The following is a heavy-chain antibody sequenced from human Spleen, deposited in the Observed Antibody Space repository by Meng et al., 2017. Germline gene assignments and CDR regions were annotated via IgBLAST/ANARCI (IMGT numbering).Heavy chain of an antibody. CDR2: ISAYNGNT. CDR1: GYTFTSSG. J-gene: IGHJ6*02. V-gene: IGHV1-18*01. CDR3: ARGKQWNHAMDV. Sequence: ASVKVSCKASGYTFTSSGISWVRQAPGQGPEWMGWISAYNGNTNYAEKFQGRVTMTTDTSTSTAYMELRSRRSDDTAVYYCARGKQWNHAMDVWGLGTTVTVSS. D-gene: IGHD6-19*01.